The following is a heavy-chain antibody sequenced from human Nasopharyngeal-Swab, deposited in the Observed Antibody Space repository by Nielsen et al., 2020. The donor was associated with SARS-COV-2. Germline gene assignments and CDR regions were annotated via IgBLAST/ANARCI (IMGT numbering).Heavy chain of an antibody. V-gene: IGHV4-39*07. CDR2: INHSGST. Sequence: SETLSLTCTVSGGSISSSSYYWSWIRQPPGKGLEWIGEINHSGSTNYNPSLKSRVTISVDTSKNQFSLKLSSVTAADTAVYYCARGYYYEVPDYWGQGTLVTVSS. CDR1: GGSISSSSYY. J-gene: IGHJ4*02. CDR3: ARGYYYEVPDY. D-gene: IGHD3-22*01.